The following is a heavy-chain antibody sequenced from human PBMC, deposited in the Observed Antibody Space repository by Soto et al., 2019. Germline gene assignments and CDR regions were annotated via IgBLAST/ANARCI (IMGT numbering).Heavy chain of an antibody. CDR1: GDSVSRNSGA. V-gene: IGHV6-1*01. CDR3: SRDRAEAGTYYYGMDV. J-gene: IGHJ6*02. D-gene: IGHD6-19*01. Sequence: PSQTLSLTCAISGDSVSRNSGAWNWLRQSPSRGLEWLGRTYYRSKWFNDYAVSVKGRITINPDTSKNQFSLQLNSVTPEDTAVYYCSRDRAEAGTYYYGMDVWGQGTTVT. CDR2: TYYRSKWFN.